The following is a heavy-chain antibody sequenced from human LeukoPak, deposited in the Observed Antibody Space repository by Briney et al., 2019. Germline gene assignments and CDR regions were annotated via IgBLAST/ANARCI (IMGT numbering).Heavy chain of an antibody. V-gene: IGHV4-39*01. CDR3: ARQIIDYGSGSIYYMDV. Sequence: PGGSLRLSCAASGFTFSSYWMSWVRQAPGKGLEWIGSIYYSGSTYYNPSLKSRVTISVDTSKNQLSLKLSSVTAADTAVYYCARQIIDYGSGSIYYMDVWGKGTTVTVSS. D-gene: IGHD3-10*01. CDR1: GFTFSSYW. CDR2: IYYSGST. J-gene: IGHJ6*03.